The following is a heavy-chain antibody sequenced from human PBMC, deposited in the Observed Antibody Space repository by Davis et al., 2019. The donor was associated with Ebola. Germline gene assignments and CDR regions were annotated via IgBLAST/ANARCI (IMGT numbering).Heavy chain of an antibody. Sequence: AASVKVSCKASGYTFTSYAMHWVRQAPGQRLEWMGWINAGNGNTKYSQKFQGRVTITRDTSASTAYMELSSLRSEDTAVYYCASPQRIQLWLQFDYWGQGTLVTVSS. CDR3: ASPQRIQLWLQFDY. J-gene: IGHJ4*02. V-gene: IGHV1-3*01. CDR2: INAGNGNT. D-gene: IGHD5-18*01. CDR1: GYTFTSYA.